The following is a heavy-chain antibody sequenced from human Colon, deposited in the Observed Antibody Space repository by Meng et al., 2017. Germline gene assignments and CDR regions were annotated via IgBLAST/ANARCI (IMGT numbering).Heavy chain of an antibody. CDR1: GDSVSSNSYY. CDR2: IYSGGIS. V-gene: IGHV4-31*03. Sequence: QVQLQESGPRLVKPSHTLSLTCTVPGDSVSSNSYYWTWIRQHPGTGLEWIGYIYSGGISHYNPSLKSRITMSIDTSKNQFSLQLTSVTAADTAIYYCARDPLAVGPTDRGLDSWGQGILVTVSS. D-gene: IGHD1-26*01. J-gene: IGHJ4*02. CDR3: ARDPLAVGPTDRGLDS.